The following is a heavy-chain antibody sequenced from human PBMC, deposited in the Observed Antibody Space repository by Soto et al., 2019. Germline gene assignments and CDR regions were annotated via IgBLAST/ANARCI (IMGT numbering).Heavy chain of an antibody. Sequence: GGSLRLSCAASGFTFNIYAMNWVRQAPGRGLEWVSGISGSGGVEYYGDSVKGRFAISRDNSKNTLYLQMNSLRAEDTAIYYCAKDRGPRPDAFDIWGQGTLVTVSS. CDR3: AKDRGPRPDAFDI. CDR2: ISGSGGVE. V-gene: IGHV3-23*01. D-gene: IGHD3-10*01. CDR1: GFTFNIYA. J-gene: IGHJ3*02.